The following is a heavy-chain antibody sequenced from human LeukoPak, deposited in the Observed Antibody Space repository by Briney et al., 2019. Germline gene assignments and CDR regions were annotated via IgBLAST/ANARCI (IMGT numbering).Heavy chain of an antibody. CDR3: AKEGSRVTMVRGPKGDWFDP. CDR1: GFTFSNYW. D-gene: IGHD3-10*01. CDR2: INSDGSNT. V-gene: IGHV3-74*01. Sequence: GGSLRLSCAASGFTFSNYWMHWVRQAPGKGLVWVSRINSDGSNTNYADSVKGRFTISRDNSKNTLYLQMNSLRAEDTAVYYCAKEGSRVTMVRGPKGDWFDPWGQGTLVTVSS. J-gene: IGHJ5*02.